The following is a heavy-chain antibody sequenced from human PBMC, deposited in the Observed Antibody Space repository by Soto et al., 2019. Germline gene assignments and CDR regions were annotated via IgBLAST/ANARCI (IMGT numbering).Heavy chain of an antibody. Sequence: GGSLRLSCAASGFTFSSYAMSWVRQAPGKGLEWVSAISGSGGSTYYADSVKGRFTISRDNSKNTLYLQMNSLRAEDTAVYYCANYITGTTEVDSPLDYWGQGTLVTVSS. J-gene: IGHJ4*02. CDR1: GFTFSSYA. V-gene: IGHV3-23*01. CDR3: ANYITGTTEVDSPLDY. D-gene: IGHD1-7*01. CDR2: ISGSGGST.